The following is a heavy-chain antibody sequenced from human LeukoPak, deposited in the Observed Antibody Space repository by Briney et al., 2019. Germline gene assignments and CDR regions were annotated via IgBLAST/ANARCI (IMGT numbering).Heavy chain of an antibody. Sequence: GGSLRLSCAASGFTFSSYAMSWVRQAPGKGLEWVPGISGSGGSTYYADAVKGRFTISRDNSKNTLYLQMNSLRVEDTAVYYCAKDLWSGGSCCDAFDIWGQGTMVTVSS. D-gene: IGHD2-15*01. CDR1: GFTFSSYA. CDR3: AKDLWSGGSCCDAFDI. CDR2: ISGSGGST. J-gene: IGHJ3*02. V-gene: IGHV3-23*01.